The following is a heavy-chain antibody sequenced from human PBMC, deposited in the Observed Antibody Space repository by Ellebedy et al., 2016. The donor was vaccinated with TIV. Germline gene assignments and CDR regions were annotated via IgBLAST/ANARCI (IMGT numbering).Heavy chain of an antibody. D-gene: IGHD3-9*01. J-gene: IGHJ6*02. V-gene: IGHV3-30*18. CDR2: ISYDGNDK. Sequence: GESLKISCAASGFTFSSYGMHWVRQAPGKGLEWVAFISYDGNDKYSSDSVKGRFSISRDNSENTLYVQMNTLRAEETAVYYCAKEAYDIMTGSQMYGMDVWGQGTTVTVSS. CDR3: AKEAYDIMTGSQMYGMDV. CDR1: GFTFSSYG.